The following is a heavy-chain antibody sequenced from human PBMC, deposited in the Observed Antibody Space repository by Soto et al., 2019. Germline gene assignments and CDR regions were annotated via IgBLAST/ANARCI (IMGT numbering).Heavy chain of an antibody. CDR1: SVSNAW. Sequence: SVSNAWMNWVRQAPGKGLEWVGRIKSKTDGGTTDYAAPVKGIFTISRDDSKNTLYLQMNSLKTENTAVYYCTTDPYPDSRGWYWDSLDYWGQGTLVTVSS. J-gene: IGHJ4*02. D-gene: IGHD6-19*01. V-gene: IGHV3-15*07. CDR2: IKSKTDGGTT. CDR3: TTDPYPDSRGWYWDSLDY.